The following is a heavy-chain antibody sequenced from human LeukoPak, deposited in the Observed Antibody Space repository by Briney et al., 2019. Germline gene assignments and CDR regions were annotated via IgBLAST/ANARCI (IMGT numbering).Heavy chain of an antibody. CDR2: INTDGRTT. CDR3: ARTIMAATGNDY. V-gene: IGHV3-74*01. CDR1: GFTFSSYS. D-gene: IGHD6-13*01. J-gene: IGHJ4*02. Sequence: PGGSLRLSCAASGFTFSSYSMNWVRQAPGKGLVWVSRINTDGRTTNYADSVKGRFTISRDNAKNTLYLQMNSLRADDTAVYYCARTIMAATGNDYWGQGTLVTVSS.